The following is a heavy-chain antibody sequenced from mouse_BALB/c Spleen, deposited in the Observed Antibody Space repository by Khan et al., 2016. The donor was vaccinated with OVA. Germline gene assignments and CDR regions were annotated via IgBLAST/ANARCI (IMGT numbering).Heavy chain of an antibody. CDR2: INTYTGEP. Sequence: QIQLVQSGPELKKPGETVKISCKASGYTFTNYGINWVKQAPGKGLKWMGWINTYTGEPTYADDFKGRFAFSLETSASTAYLQINNLKNEDTATYFCARVGNYLYFAVWGPGTTVTVSS. J-gene: IGHJ1*01. D-gene: IGHD2-1*01. CDR1: GYTFTNYG. V-gene: IGHV9-3-1*01. CDR3: ARVGNYLYFAV.